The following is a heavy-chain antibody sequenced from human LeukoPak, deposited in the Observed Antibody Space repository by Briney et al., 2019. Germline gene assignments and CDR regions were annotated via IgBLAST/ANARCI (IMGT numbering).Heavy chain of an antibody. CDR2: IGASNGYT. D-gene: IGHD2-2*02. CDR1: GYTFTSYG. V-gene: IGHV1-18*01. J-gene: IGHJ6*02. CDR3: ARDQPSCSGPSCYTYYYYGMDV. Sequence: GASLKVSCKASGYTFTSYGFSWVRQAPGQGLEWLGWIGASNGYTDYTQRALARVTLTTDTSTSTADMELRSLRSDDTAVYYCARDQPSCSGPSCYTYYYYGMDVWGQGTTVTVSS.